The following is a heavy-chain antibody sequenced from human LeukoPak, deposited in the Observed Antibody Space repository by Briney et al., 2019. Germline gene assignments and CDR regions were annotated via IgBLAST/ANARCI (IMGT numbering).Heavy chain of an antibody. CDR3: ATYDSSGYYYVQTLDY. CDR2: ISGSGVST. D-gene: IGHD3-22*01. CDR1: GFIFSSSA. V-gene: IGHV3-23*01. Sequence: PGGSLRLSCTASGFIFSSSAMSWVRQAPGKGLEWVSSISGSGVSTYYADSVKGRFTVSRDNSKNTLYLQMNSLRAEDTAVYYCATYDSSGYYYVQTLDYWGQGTLVTVSS. J-gene: IGHJ4*02.